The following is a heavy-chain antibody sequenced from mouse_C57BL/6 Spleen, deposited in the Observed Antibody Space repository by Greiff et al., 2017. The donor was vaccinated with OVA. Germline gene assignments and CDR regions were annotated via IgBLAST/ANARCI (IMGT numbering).Heavy chain of an antibody. Sequence: VQLQQPGAELVKPGASVKMSCKASGYTFTSYWITWVKQRPGQGLEWIGDIYPGSGSTNYNEKFKSKATLTVDTSSSTAYMQLSSLTSEDAAVYYCARYDGYTYWYFDVWGTGTTVTVSS. CDR2: IYPGSGST. D-gene: IGHD2-3*01. V-gene: IGHV1-55*01. CDR1: GYTFTSYW. CDR3: ARYDGYTYWYFDV. J-gene: IGHJ1*03.